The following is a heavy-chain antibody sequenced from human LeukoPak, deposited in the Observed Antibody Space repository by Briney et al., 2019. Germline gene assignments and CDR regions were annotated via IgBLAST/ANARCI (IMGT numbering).Heavy chain of an antibody. Sequence: ASVTVSFTSSAYTFTVYYMHWVRQPPGQGLEWMGWINPNSGGTNYAQKFQGRVTMTRDTSISTAYMELSRLRSDDTAVYYCARGIVGATTGDWGQGTLVTVSS. CDR3: ARGIVGATTGD. CDR1: AYTFTVYY. CDR2: INPNSGGT. J-gene: IGHJ4*02. V-gene: IGHV1-2*02. D-gene: IGHD1-26*01.